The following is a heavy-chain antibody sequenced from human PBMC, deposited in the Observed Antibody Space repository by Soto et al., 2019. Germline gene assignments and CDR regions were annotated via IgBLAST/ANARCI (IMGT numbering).Heavy chain of an antibody. V-gene: IGHV3-23*01. CDR3: AKDNGNYGSASFSL. Sequence: EVQLLESGGGLVQPGGSLRLSCAASGFTFGSYAMSWVRQAPGKGLVRVPLISGTGDSSEYANSVKCRFTISRDYSKTTVFLQMNSLRAEDTAVYFCAKDNGNYGSASFSLWGQGTLVNVAS. CDR2: ISGTGDSS. D-gene: IGHD3-10*01. J-gene: IGHJ4*02. CDR1: GFTFGSYA.